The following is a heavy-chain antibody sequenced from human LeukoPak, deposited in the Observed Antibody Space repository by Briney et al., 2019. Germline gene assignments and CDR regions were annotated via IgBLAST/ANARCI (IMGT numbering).Heavy chain of an antibody. CDR3: ARDRVTTNTPYFDS. CDR2: INLNSGGT. V-gene: IGHV1-2*02. CDR1: GFTFTGYY. D-gene: IGHD4-17*01. Sequence: APVTVSFKTSGFTFTGYYMHWVRQAPGQGLEWMGWINLNSGGTNYAQNFQGRVTMTRDTSITTAYMELSRLTSDDTAVYYCARDRVTTNTPYFDSWGQGTLVTVSS. J-gene: IGHJ4*02.